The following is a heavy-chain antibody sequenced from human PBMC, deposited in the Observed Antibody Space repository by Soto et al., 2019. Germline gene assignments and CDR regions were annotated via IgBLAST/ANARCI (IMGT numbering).Heavy chain of an antibody. V-gene: IGHV3-23*01. Sequence: EVQLLESGGGLVRPGGSLRLSCAASGFTFSSYAMSWVRQAPGKGLEWVSAISCSGASTYYADAVKGRFTVSRDNSKNTLYLRMTSLTAEDTGVYYCAKRIAAAGTNALDVWGQGTTATVSS. CDR3: AKRIAAAGTNALDV. CDR1: GFTFSSYA. J-gene: IGHJ6*02. CDR2: ISCSGAST. D-gene: IGHD6-13*01.